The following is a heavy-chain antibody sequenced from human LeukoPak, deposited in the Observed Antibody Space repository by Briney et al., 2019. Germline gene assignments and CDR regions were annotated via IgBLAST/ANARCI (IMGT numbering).Heavy chain of an antibody. J-gene: IGHJ4*01. CDR3: ARGNILTGYCFDF. Sequence: PSETLSLTCAVYGGSITGYYWSWIRQTPGRGLEWVGEIHYTGATSYNPSLKSRATISTDTSKNQFSLRLSSVTAADTAVYYCARGNILTGYCFDFWGQEPWSPSPQ. CDR2: IHYTGAT. CDR1: GGSITGYY. D-gene: IGHD3-9*01. V-gene: IGHV4-34*01.